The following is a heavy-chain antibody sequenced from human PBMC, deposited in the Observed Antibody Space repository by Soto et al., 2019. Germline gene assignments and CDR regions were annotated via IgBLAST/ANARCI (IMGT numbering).Heavy chain of an antibody. CDR2: IYWDNDK. J-gene: IGHJ4*02. V-gene: IGHV2-5*02. CDR3: ARALWFGEHN. CDR1: GLSLSTTGVG. D-gene: IGHD3-10*01. Sequence: QITLKESGPTLVKPTQTLTLTCSFSGLSLSTTGVGVGWIRQSPGKALEWLAIIYWDNDKRYSPSLKSRVTITKDTSKSQGVLTVTNMDPVDTFADDCARALWFGEHNWGQGALVLGSS.